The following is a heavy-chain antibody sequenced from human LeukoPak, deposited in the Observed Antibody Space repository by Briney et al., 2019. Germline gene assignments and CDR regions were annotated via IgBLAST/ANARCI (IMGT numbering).Heavy chain of an antibody. J-gene: IGHJ5*02. Sequence: GGSLRPSCAASGFTFSSYAMSWVSQAPGKGLEWVSAISGSGGSTYYADSVKGRFTISRDNSKNTLYLQMNSLRAEDTAVYYCAKDQFDSSSWYNRENWFYPWGQGTLVTVSS. D-gene: IGHD6-13*01. CDR3: AKDQFDSSSWYNRENWFYP. V-gene: IGHV3-23*01. CDR2: ISGSGGST. CDR1: GFTFSSYA.